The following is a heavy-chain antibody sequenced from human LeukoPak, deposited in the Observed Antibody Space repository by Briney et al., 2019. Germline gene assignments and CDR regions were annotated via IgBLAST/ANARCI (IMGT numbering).Heavy chain of an antibody. D-gene: IGHD6-19*01. CDR2: ISCDGSNK. Sequence: PGGSLRLSCAASGFTFSSYGMHWVRQAPGKGLEWVAVISCDGSNKYYADSVKGRFTISRDNSKNTLYLQMNSLRAEDTAVYYCAKDPDSSGWYYFDYWGQGTLVTVSS. CDR1: GFTFSSYG. V-gene: IGHV3-30*18. CDR3: AKDPDSSGWYYFDY. J-gene: IGHJ4*02.